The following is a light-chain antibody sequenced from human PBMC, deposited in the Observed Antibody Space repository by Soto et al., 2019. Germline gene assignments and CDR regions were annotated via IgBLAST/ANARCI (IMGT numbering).Light chain of an antibody. V-gene: IGLV2-14*01. CDR1: ISKIVAYNF. Sequence: QSALTQPASVSGSPGQSITISCTGTISKIVAYNFVSWYQQHPGKAPRLMIYHVTDRPSGVSNRFSASKSGNTASLTISGLQAEDEADDYCSSYTTSSTFVFGTGTKVTVL. CDR2: HVT. CDR3: SSYTTSSTFV. J-gene: IGLJ1*01.